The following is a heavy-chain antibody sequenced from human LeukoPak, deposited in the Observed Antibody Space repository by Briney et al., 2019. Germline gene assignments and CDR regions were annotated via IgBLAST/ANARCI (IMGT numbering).Heavy chain of an antibody. CDR2: INSGGDDI. CDR3: ARDTIQPGLIDD. V-gene: IGHV3-21*05. D-gene: IGHD2-2*01. J-gene: IGHJ4*02. CDR1: GLSFSLYA. Sequence: PGGSLRLSCAASGLSFSLYARNWVRQAPGKGLEWISYINSGGDDIHYAASVRGRFTISRDDAGNTLFLQLSSLRAEDTAVYYCARDTIQPGLIDDWGQGTLVTVSS.